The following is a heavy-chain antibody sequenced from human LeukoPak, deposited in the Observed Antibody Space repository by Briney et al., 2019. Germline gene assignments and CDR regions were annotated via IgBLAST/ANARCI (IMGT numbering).Heavy chain of an antibody. Sequence: GGSLRLSCATSGFTFSIYNMNWVRQAPGKGLEWVSSITTGSTFISYADSVKGRFTISRDNSKNSLFLQMNRLRAEDTAVYDCAKAAYYYRSGNKKNWFDPWGQGTLVTVSS. CDR2: ITTGSTFI. V-gene: IGHV3-21*01. CDR1: GFTFSIYN. J-gene: IGHJ5*02. D-gene: IGHD3-10*01. CDR3: AKAAYYYRSGNKKNWFDP.